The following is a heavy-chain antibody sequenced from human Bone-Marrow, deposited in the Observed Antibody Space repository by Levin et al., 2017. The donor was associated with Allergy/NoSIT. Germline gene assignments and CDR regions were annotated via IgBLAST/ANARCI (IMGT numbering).Heavy chain of an antibody. J-gene: IGHJ3*02. D-gene: IGHD4-17*01. Sequence: GGSLRLSCAASGFTFSSYGMHWVRQAPGKGLEWVAVIWYDGSNKYYADSVKGRFTISRDNSKNTLYLQMNSLRAEDTAVYYCARDHLTTGAFDIWGQGTMVTVSS. CDR2: IWYDGSNK. V-gene: IGHV3-33*01. CDR1: GFTFSSYG. CDR3: ARDHLTTGAFDI.